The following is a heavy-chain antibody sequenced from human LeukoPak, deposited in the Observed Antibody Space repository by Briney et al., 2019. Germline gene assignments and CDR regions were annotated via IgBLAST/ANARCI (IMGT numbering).Heavy chain of an antibody. J-gene: IGHJ4*02. Sequence: GGSLRLSCAASGFAVSDTYMSWVRQAPGKGLEWVSVIYSGGSTYYADSVKGRFTISRDNSKNTVYLQMNSLRAEDTAVYYCAKDRDGYNPDYWGQGTLVSVSS. D-gene: IGHD5-24*01. CDR3: AKDRDGYNPDY. V-gene: IGHV3-53*01. CDR2: IYSGGST. CDR1: GFAVSDTY.